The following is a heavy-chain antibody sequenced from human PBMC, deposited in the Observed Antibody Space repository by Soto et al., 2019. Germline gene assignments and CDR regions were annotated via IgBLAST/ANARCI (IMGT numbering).Heavy chain of an antibody. D-gene: IGHD2-2*01. Sequence: QVQLQESGPGLVKPSETLSLTCTVSGGSINNNYWSWIRQPPGKGLEWIGYIYSSGSTKYNPSLKRRSTISLDTSRNHFSLKLRSGTAADTAVYYCARGYASHDYWGQGTLVTVSS. CDR1: GGSINNNY. J-gene: IGHJ4*02. V-gene: IGHV4-59*01. CDR2: IYSSGST. CDR3: ARGYASHDY.